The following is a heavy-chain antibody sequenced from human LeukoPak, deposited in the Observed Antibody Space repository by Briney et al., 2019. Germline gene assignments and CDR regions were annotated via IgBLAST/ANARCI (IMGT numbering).Heavy chain of an antibody. J-gene: IGHJ4*02. V-gene: IGHV3-7*01. CDR1: GFTFSSYW. CDR3: ARDDSGPDY. Sequence: QPGGSLRLSCAASGFTFSSYWMSWVRQAPGKGLEGVANMNQDGSEKYYVDSVKGRFTIARDNAENSLYLQMNSLRAEDTAVYYCARDDSGPDYWGQGTLVTVSS. CDR2: MNQDGSEK. D-gene: IGHD6-19*01.